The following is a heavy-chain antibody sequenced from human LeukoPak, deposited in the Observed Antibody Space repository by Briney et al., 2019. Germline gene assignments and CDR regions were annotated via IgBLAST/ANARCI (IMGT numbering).Heavy chain of an antibody. D-gene: IGHD3-10*01. CDR3: ERDGDYGSGSYQPGGPQYWYFDL. Sequence: ASVKVSCKASSYTFTRYGISWVRQAPGQGLGWMGWISAYNGNTNYAQKHQGRVTMTTDKSTSTAYMQLRSLRSDDTAVYYCERDGDYGSGSYQPGGPQYWYFDLWGRGTLVTVSS. V-gene: IGHV1-18*01. CDR1: SYTFTRYG. J-gene: IGHJ2*01. CDR2: ISAYNGNT.